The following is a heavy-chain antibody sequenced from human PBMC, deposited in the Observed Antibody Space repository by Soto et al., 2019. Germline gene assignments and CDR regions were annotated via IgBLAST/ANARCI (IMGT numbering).Heavy chain of an antibody. D-gene: IGHD5-12*01. V-gene: IGHV4-61*01. CDR2: IYYSGST. J-gene: IGHJ4*02. CDR3: AAGGGLPRYY. Sequence: SETLSLTCTVSGGSVSSGSYYWSWIRQPPGKGLEWIGYIYYSGSTNYNPSLKSRVTISVDTSKNQFSLKLSSVTAADTAVYYCAAGGGLPRYYWGQGTLVTVSS. CDR1: GGSVSSGSYY.